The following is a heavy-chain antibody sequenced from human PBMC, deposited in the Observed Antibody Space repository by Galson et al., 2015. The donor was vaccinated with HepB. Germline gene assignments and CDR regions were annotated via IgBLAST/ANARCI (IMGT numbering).Heavy chain of an antibody. V-gene: IGHV3-30*18. CDR1: GFTFSHYG. D-gene: IGHD6-19*01. Sequence: SLRLSCAASGFTFSHYGMHWVRQAPGKGLEWVAVISYDGSNKYYADSVKGRFTISRDNSKNTLYLQMNSLRAEDTALYYCAKGPYLYSALAGTMAGFDYWGQGTLVTVSS. CDR2: ISYDGSNK. J-gene: IGHJ4*02. CDR3: AKGPYLYSALAGTMAGFDY.